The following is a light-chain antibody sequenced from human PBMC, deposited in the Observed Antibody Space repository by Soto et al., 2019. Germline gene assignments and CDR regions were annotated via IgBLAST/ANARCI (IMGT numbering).Light chain of an antibody. CDR3: QQDNNWPPWT. J-gene: IGKJ1*01. Sequence: EIVMTHSPATLSVSPGERATLSCRASQSVSSNLAWYQQKPGQAHRLLIYGASTRATGIPARFSGSGSGTEFALTISSLQSEDMEVYYGQQDNNWPPWTVGKGTKVEIK. V-gene: IGKV3-15*01. CDR1: QSVSSN. CDR2: GAS.